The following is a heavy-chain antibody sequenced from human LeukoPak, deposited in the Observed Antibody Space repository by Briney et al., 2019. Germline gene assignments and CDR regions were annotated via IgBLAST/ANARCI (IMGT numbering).Heavy chain of an antibody. CDR3: ARVWCSGGSCYSSRGAFDI. CDR1: GGTFTINT. D-gene: IGHD2-15*01. V-gene: IGHV1-69*13. J-gene: IGHJ3*02. CDR2: LIPIFGTA. Sequence: AASVKVSSKASGGTFTINTISWVRQAPGQGLECMGGLIPIFGTANYAQKFQGRVTITADESTSTAYMELSSLRYEDTAVYYCARVWCSGGSCYSSRGAFDIWGQGTMVTVSS.